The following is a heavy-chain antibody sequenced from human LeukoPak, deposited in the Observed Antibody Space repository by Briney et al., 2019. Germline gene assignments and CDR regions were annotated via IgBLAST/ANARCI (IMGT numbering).Heavy chain of an antibody. CDR1: GYTFTSYA. CDR2: INAGNGNT. D-gene: IGHD1-1*01. CDR3: ARLPLAGTTPFDY. V-gene: IGHV1-3*01. J-gene: IGHJ4*02. Sequence: GASVKVSCKASGYTFTSYAMHWVRQAPGQRREWMGWINAGNGNTKYSQKFQGRVTITRDTSASTAYMELSSLRSEDTAVYYCARLPLAGTTPFDYWGQGTLVTVSS.